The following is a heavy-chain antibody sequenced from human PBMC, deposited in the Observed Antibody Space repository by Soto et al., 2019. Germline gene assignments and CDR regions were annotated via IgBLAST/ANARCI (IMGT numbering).Heavy chain of an antibody. CDR2: IYNNGPT. CDR1: GDSISSGGHY. V-gene: IGHV4-31*11. CDR3: AGGGAVPYGMDV. D-gene: IGHD1-26*01. J-gene: IGHJ6*02. Sequence: QVQLQESGPGLVKPSQTLSLTCAVSGDSISSGGHYWSWVRQHPGKGLEWIGYIYNNGPTYFNPPLKGRSNISVDTSKNEFSLEGTSVTGADTAVYFCAGGGAVPYGMDVWGHGTAVTVSS.